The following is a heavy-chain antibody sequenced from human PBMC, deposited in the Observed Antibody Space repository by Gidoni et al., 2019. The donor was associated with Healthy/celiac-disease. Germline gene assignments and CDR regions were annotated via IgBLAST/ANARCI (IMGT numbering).Heavy chain of an antibody. CDR1: GYTFTGHY. V-gene: IGHV1-2*02. Sequence: QVQLVQSGAEVKKPGASVKVSCKASGYTFTGHYMHWVRQAPGQGLEWMGWINPNSGGTNYAQKFQGRVTMTRDTAISTAYMELSRLRSDDTAVYYCARDVDIVVVPAAYGMDVWGQGTTVTVSS. D-gene: IGHD2-2*01. CDR2: INPNSGGT. J-gene: IGHJ6*02. CDR3: ARDVDIVVVPAAYGMDV.